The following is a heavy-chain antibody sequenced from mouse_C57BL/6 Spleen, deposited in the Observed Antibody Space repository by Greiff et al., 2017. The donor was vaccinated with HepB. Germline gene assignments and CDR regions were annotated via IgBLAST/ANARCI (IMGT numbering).Heavy chain of an antibody. Sequence: QVQLQQPGAELVKPGASVKMSCKASGYTFTSYWITWVKQRPGQGLEWIGDIYPGSGSTNYNEKFKSKATLTVDTSSSTAYMQLSSLTSEDSAVYYCARSWKRYWYFDVWGTGTTVTVSS. CDR2: IYPGSGST. CDR1: GYTFTSYW. CDR3: ARSWKRYWYFDV. J-gene: IGHJ1*03. V-gene: IGHV1-55*01.